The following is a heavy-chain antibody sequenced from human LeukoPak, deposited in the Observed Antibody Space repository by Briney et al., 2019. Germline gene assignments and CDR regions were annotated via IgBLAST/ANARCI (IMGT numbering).Heavy chain of an antibody. Sequence: SETLSLTCAVYGGSFSGYYWSWIRQPPGKGLEWIGEINHSGSTNYNPSLKSRVTISVDTSKNHFSLKLSSVTAVDTAVYYCAKTDSYGYYFDYWGQGTLVTVSS. CDR3: AKTDSYGYYFDY. J-gene: IGHJ4*02. CDR1: GGSFSGYY. V-gene: IGHV4-34*01. D-gene: IGHD5-18*01. CDR2: INHSGST.